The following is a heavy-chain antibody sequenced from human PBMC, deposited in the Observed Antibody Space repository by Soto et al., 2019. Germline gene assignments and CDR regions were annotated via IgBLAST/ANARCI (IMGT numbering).Heavy chain of an antibody. CDR2: INAVNGNT. CDR1: GYTFNGYA. Sequence: QVQLVQSGAEEKKPGASVKVSCKASGYTFNGYAMHWVRQAPGQRLEWMGWINAVNGNTKYSQKFQGRVTITRDTSASTAYMELSSLRSEDTAVYYCARAVAVPADFDYWGQGTLVTVPS. CDR3: ARAVAVPADFDY. J-gene: IGHJ4*02. V-gene: IGHV1-3*05. D-gene: IGHD6-19*01.